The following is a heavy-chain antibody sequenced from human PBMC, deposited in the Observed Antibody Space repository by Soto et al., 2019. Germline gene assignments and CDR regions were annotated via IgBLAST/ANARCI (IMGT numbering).Heavy chain of an antibody. V-gene: IGHV1-2*04. CDR3: AREWINYYDSSGYSLRAFDI. J-gene: IGHJ3*02. D-gene: IGHD3-22*01. Sequence: ASVKVSCKASGYTFTGYYMHWVRQAPGQGLEWMGWINPNSGGTNYAQKFQGWVTMTRGTSISTAYMELSRLRSDDTAVYYCAREWINYYDSSGYSLRAFDIWGQGTMVTVSS. CDR2: INPNSGGT. CDR1: GYTFTGYY.